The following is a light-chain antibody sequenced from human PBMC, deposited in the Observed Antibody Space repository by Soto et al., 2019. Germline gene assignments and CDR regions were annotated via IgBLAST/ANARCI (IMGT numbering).Light chain of an antibody. CDR1: QHVSSNF. CDR2: GTS. Sequence: ECVETPSPRVRNESVGGSASFSCRASQHVSSNFLAWYQQKPGQAPRLLIYGTSSRDTGIPDRFSGSGSGTDFTLTISSLEPEDFAFYCCQHPNSRTQHLGGRTKVDFK. J-gene: IGKJ4*01. CDR3: QHPNSRTQH. V-gene: IGKV3-20*01.